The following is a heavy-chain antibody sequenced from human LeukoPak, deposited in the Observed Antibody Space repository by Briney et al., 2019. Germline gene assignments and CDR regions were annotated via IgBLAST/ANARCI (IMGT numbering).Heavy chain of an antibody. J-gene: IGHJ6*03. D-gene: IGHD3-16*01. V-gene: IGHV3-7*03. Sequence: GSLTLSCAVSGFTLSSYCMTWVRQAPGQGLEGVANIKQDGSEKAYVDSVRGRFTISRDNAEKSLYQQMESLRAEDTAGYFCARDRRIMQRYYYYYYMDLWGKGTTVIVSS. CDR2: IKQDGSEK. CDR3: ARDRRIMQRYYYYYYMDL. CDR1: GFTLSSYC.